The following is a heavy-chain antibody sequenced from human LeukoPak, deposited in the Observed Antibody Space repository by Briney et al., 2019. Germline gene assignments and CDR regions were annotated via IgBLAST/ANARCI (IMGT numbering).Heavy chain of an antibody. CDR3: ARDSIPPVVVVPAAIYWFDP. Sequence: ASVKVSCKASGYTFTGYYMHWVRQAPGQGLEWMGWINPNSGGTNYAQKFQGRVTMTRDTSISTAYMELSRLRSDDTAVYYCARDSIPPVVVVPAAIYWFDPWGQGTLVTVSS. J-gene: IGHJ5*02. D-gene: IGHD2-2*01. CDR1: GYTFTGYY. CDR2: INPNSGGT. V-gene: IGHV1-2*02.